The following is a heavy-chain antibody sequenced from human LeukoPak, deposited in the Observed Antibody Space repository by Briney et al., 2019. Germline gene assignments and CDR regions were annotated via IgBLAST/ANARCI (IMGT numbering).Heavy chain of an antibody. D-gene: IGHD3-9*01. Sequence: GGSLRLSCAASDFTFSSYDMSWVRQAPGKGLEWVSGISGSGGSTYYADSVKGRFTISRDNSKNTLDLQMNCLRAEDTAVYYCAKDDAWLRYQYWGQGTLVTVSS. CDR1: DFTFSSYD. CDR2: ISGSGGST. CDR3: AKDDAWLRYQY. V-gene: IGHV3-23*01. J-gene: IGHJ4*02.